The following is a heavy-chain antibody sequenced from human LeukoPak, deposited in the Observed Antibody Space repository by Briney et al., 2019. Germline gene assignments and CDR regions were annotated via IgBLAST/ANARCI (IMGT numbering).Heavy chain of an antibody. Sequence: ASVKVSCKASGYSFTGHYMHWVRQAPGQGLERMGWINPKSGGTNYAQKFQGRVTMTRGTSISTAYMDMSSLRSDDTAVYYCARNLWFGESSDAFDMWGQGTMVTVSS. J-gene: IGHJ3*02. V-gene: IGHV1-2*02. CDR3: ARNLWFGESSDAFDM. CDR2: INPKSGGT. CDR1: GYSFTGHY. D-gene: IGHD3-10*01.